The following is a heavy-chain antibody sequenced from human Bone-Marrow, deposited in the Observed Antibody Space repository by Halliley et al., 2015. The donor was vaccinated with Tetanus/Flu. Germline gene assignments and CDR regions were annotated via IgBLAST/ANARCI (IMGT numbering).Heavy chain of an antibody. CDR1: GGSIGSGGYY. Sequence: LRLSCTVSGGSIGSGGYYWSWIRQHPGKGLEWIGDIHYSGSTYYNPSPKSRLTISVDTSKNQFSLKLSSVTAEDTAVYYCARNLGNRGYCSSSTSCYYCSGMDVWGQGTTVTVSS. CDR2: IHYSGST. CDR3: ARNLGNRGYCSSSTSCYYCSGMDV. J-gene: IGHJ6*02. V-gene: IGHV4-31*02. D-gene: IGHD2-2*01.